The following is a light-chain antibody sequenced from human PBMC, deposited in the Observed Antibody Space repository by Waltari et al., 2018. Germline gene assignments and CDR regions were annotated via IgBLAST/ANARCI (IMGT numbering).Light chain of an antibody. V-gene: IGKV1-39*01. CDR2: PAS. CDR3: QQSHSTPYT. CDR1: QNITSY. J-gene: IGKJ2*01. Sequence: DPQIILSPSSLSTSVGDSVPITSRASQNITSYLNWYQQKPGKAPNLLIYPASNLQNGGPSSFSGSGAWTNFAVTISSRQPEEFSTYYCQQSHSTPYTFGHGT.